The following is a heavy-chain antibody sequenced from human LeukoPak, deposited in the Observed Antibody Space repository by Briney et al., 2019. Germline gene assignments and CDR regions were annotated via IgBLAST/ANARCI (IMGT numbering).Heavy chain of an antibody. D-gene: IGHD4-11*01. V-gene: IGHV4-34*01. CDR2: INHSGST. Sequence: SETLSLTCAVYGGSFSGYYWSWIRQPPGKGLEWMGEINHSGSTNYNPSLKSRVTISVDTSKNQFSLKLSSVTAADTAVYYCARGDYSNSYYFDYWGRGTLVTVSS. CDR3: ARGDYSNSYYFDY. J-gene: IGHJ4*02. CDR1: GGSFSGYY.